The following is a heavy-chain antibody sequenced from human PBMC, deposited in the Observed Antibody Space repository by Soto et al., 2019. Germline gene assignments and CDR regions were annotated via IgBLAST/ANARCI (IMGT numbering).Heavy chain of an antibody. CDR1: GFSFDSYV. CDR2: ISPSGGGA. D-gene: IGHD1-1*01. CDR3: AKDLEQLTWGLHRDGLDV. J-gene: IGHJ6*02. V-gene: IGHV3-23*01. Sequence: EVYLLESGGDLVQPGGSLRLSCAASGFSFDSYVMNWVRQAPGKGLEWVSSISPSGGGANYADSVKGRFTISRDNSKKTLYLQMNSLRAEDKAVYYCAKDLEQLTWGLHRDGLDVWGQGTTVTVSS.